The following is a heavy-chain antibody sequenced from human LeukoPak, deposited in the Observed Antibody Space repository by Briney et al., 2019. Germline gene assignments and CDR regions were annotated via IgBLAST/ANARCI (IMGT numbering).Heavy chain of an antibody. Sequence: PSETLSLTCTVSGGSISSYYWSWIRQPPGKGLEWIGYIYYSGSTNYNPSLKSRVTISVDTSKNQFSLKLSSVTAADTAVYYCARVTWGYRYYYYYYMDVWGKGTTVTVSS. CDR1: GGSISSYY. D-gene: IGHD7-27*01. V-gene: IGHV4-59*01. CDR3: ARVTWGYRYYYYYYMDV. J-gene: IGHJ6*03. CDR2: IYYSGST.